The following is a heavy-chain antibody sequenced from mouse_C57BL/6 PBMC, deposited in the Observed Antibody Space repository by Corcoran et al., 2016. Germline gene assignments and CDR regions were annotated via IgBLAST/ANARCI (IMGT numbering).Heavy chain of an antibody. CDR1: GYTFTPYG. Sequence: QIQLVQSGPELKKPGETVKISCKASGYTFTPYGMSWVKQAPGKGLKWMGWINTYSGVPTYADDFKGRFAFSLETSASTAYLQINNLKNEDTATYFCARIYYGNYNYYAMDYWGQGTSVTVSS. CDR3: ARIYYGNYNYYAMDY. D-gene: IGHD2-1*01. V-gene: IGHV9-3*01. J-gene: IGHJ4*01. CDR2: INTYSGVP.